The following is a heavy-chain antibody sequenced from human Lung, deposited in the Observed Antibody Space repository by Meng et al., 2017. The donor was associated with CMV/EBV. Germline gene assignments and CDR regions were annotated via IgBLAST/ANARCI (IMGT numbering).Heavy chain of an antibody. J-gene: IGHJ4*01. CDR3: AHARYSSFYYFHY. Sequence: GXXLVXPTQTLTLTCTFSGFSLSISRLAVGWIRQPPGKALECLGIIYWNDDKRYSPSLKSRLTITKDTSKNQVVLTMTNMDPADTATYYCAHARYSSFYYFHYWGHGTLVTVSS. CDR1: GFSLSISRLA. V-gene: IGHV2-5*01. D-gene: IGHD6-13*01. CDR2: IYWNDDK.